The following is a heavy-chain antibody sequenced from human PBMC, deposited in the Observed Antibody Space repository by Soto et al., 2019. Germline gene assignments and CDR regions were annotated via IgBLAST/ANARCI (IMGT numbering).Heavy chain of an antibody. D-gene: IGHD3-9*01. CDR1: GGSFSGYY. J-gene: IGHJ6*02. V-gene: IGHV4-34*01. Sequence: ASETLSLTCAVYGGSFSGYYWSWIRQPPGKGLEWIGEINHSGSTNYNPSLKSRVTISVDTSKNQFSLKLSSVTAADTAVYYCARAEYVLRYFDWLGGYYGMDVWGQGTTVTVSS. CDR2: INHSGST. CDR3: ARAEYVLRYFDWLGGYYGMDV.